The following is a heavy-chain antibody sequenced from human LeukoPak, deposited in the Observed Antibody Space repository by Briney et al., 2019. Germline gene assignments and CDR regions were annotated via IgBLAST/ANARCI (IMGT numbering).Heavy chain of an antibody. D-gene: IGHD5-18*01. CDR1: GFTVSSYH. CDR3: ARRAMTERGVSYGLDY. V-gene: IGHV3-21*01. J-gene: IGHJ4*02. Sequence: PGGSLRLSCVVSGFTVSSYHMNWVRQAPGNGLEWVSSISTSRNYIYYADSVTGRFTISRDNAKNSLYLQMNSLRAEDTAVYYCARRAMTERGVSYGLDYWGQGTLVTVSS. CDR2: ISTSRNYI.